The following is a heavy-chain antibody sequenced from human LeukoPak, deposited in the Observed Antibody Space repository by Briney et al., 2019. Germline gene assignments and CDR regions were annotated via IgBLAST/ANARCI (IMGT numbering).Heavy chain of an antibody. V-gene: IGHV3-30*04. Sequence: GGSLRLSCAASGFTFSSYAMHWVRQAPGKGLEWVAVISYDGSNKYYADSVKGRFTISRDNSKNTLYLQMNSLRAEDTAVYYCARDGPGSYYNPTFDYWGQGTLVTVSS. D-gene: IGHD3-10*01. CDR2: ISYDGSNK. J-gene: IGHJ4*02. CDR1: GFTFSSYA. CDR3: ARDGPGSYYNPTFDY.